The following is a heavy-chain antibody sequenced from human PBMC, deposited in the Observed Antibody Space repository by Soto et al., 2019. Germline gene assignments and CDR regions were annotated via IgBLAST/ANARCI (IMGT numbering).Heavy chain of an antibody. Sequence: SETLSLTCTVSGGSISSGDYYWSWIRQPPGKGLEWIGYIYYSGSTYYNPSLKSRVTISVDTSKNQFSLKLSSATAADTAVYYCAASLSEWFPQGMDVWGQGTTVTVSS. CDR2: IYYSGST. D-gene: IGHD3-3*01. J-gene: IGHJ6*02. CDR1: GGSISSGDYY. V-gene: IGHV4-30-4*01. CDR3: AASLSEWFPQGMDV.